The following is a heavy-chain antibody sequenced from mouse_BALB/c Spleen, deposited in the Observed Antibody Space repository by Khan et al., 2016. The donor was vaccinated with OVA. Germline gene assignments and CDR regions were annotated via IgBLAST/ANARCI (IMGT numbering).Heavy chain of an antibody. D-gene: IGHD2-14*01. V-gene: IGHV1-4*01. CDR1: GYTFPSNT. CDR3: ARRTTGYAMDY. CDR2: INPRSDYT. J-gene: IGHJ4*01. Sequence: QVRLQQSGAELARPGASVKMSCKASGYTFPSNTIHWVKQRPGQGLEWIGYINPRSDYTIYNQKFKDKATLTADISSTTAYMQLSSLTSDDSAVYYCARRTTGYAMDYWGQGTSVTVSS.